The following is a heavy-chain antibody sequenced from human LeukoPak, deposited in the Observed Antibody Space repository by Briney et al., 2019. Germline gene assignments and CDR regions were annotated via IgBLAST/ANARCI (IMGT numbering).Heavy chain of an antibody. CDR2: IYYNGST. CDR3: GRGGGWTPNYHYGMDV. J-gene: IGHJ6*02. Sequence: PSETLSLTCTVSGGSISSYYWGWIRQPPGKGLEWIGYIYYNGSTNYYPSLNSRGTISIETAKNKISLKLMSVTAADAAVDYCGRGGGWTPNYHYGMDVWGQGTTVTVSS. V-gene: IGHV4-59*01. D-gene: IGHD6-19*01. CDR1: GGSISSYY.